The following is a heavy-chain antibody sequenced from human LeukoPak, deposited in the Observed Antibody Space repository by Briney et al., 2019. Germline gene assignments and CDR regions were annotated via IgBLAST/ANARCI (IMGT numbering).Heavy chain of an antibody. J-gene: IGHJ5*02. CDR3: ARLITMVRGVKGGEFDP. D-gene: IGHD3-10*01. CDR1: GFTFSSYW. V-gene: IGHV3-7*01. CDR2: IKEDGSEK. Sequence: PGGSLRLSCAASGFTFSSYWMNWVRQAPGKGLEWVANIKEDGSEKYYVDSVKGRFTISRDNAKNSLYLQMNSLRAEDTAVYYCARLITMVRGVKGGEFDPWGQGTLVTVSS.